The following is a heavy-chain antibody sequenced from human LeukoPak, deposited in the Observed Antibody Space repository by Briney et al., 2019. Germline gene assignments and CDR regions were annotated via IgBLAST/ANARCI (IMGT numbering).Heavy chain of an antibody. CDR3: ARGGDYVWGSYRAYFDY. CDR1: GGSVSSGSYY. CDR2: IYYSGST. J-gene: IGHJ4*02. D-gene: IGHD3-16*02. Sequence: PSETLSLTCTVSGGSVSSGSYYWSWIRQPPGKGLEWIGYIYYSGSTNYNPSLKSRVTISVDTSKNQFSLKLSSVTAADTAVYCCARGGDYVWGSYRAYFDYWGQGTLVTVSS. V-gene: IGHV4-61*01.